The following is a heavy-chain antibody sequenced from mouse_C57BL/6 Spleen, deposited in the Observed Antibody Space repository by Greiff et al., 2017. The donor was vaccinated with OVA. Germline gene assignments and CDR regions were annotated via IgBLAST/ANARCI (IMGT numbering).Heavy chain of an antibody. CDR2: ISSGGDYI. D-gene: IGHD1-1*01. J-gene: IGHJ1*03. CDR1: GFTFSSYA. Sequence: EVKLQESGEGLVKPGGSLKLSCAASGFTFSSYAMSWVRQTPEKRLEWVAYISSGGDYIYYAATVKGRFTISRDNARNTLYLQMSSLKSEDTAMYYGTRDPYNGSSHWYFDVWGKGTTVTVSS. CDR3: TRDPYNGSSHWYFDV. V-gene: IGHV5-9-1*02.